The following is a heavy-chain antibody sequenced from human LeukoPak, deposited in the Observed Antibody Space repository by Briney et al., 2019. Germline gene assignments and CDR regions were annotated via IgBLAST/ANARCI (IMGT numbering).Heavy chain of an antibody. D-gene: IGHD1-26*01. CDR2: MSYGGST. Sequence: SETLSLTCTVSGGSMSSSRYYWGWIRQPPGKGLEWIGSMSYGGSTNYNLSLRSRVDIFEDTSKNQFSLAVNSVTAADTAIYYCARLSMAGATYWYFELWGRGTLVTVSS. CDR1: GGSMSSSRYY. V-gene: IGHV4-39*01. CDR3: ARLSMAGATYWYFEL. J-gene: IGHJ2*01.